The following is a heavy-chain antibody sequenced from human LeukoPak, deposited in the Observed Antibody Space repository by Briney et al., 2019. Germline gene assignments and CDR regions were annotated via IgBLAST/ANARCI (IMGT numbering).Heavy chain of an antibody. J-gene: IGHJ6*02. CDR3: AKDLGITMVRDLYYYYYYGMDV. V-gene: IGHV3-30*18. Sequence: AGGSLRLSCAASGFTFSSYWMHWVRQAPGKGLEWVAVISYDGSNKYYADSVKGRFTISRDNSKNTLYLQMNSLRAEDTAVYYCAKDLGITMVRDLYYYYYYGMDVWGQGTTVTVSS. D-gene: IGHD3-10*01. CDR2: ISYDGSNK. CDR1: GFTFSSYW.